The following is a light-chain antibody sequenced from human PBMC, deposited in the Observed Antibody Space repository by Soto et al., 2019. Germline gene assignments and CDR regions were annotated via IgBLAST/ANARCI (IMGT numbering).Light chain of an antibody. CDR1: QSISSY. Sequence: DIQITQYQSYLSSSVGDRFTITCVASQSISSYLNWYKQKPGKAPKLLIYAASSLQSGVPSRFSGSGSGTDFTLTISSLQPEDFATYYCQQSYSTPHTFGQRTRLE. CDR2: AAS. CDR3: QQSYSTPHT. J-gene: IGKJ5*01. V-gene: IGKV1-39*01.